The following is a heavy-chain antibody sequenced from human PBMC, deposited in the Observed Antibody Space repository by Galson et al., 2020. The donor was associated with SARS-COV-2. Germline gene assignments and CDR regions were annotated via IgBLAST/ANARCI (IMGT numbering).Heavy chain of an antibody. CDR3: ARWDHDGDKPYRFDS. CDR1: GGSISVSFYY. J-gene: IGHJ4*02. Sequence: SETLSLTCTVSGGSISVSFYYWVWNRQPPGKGPEWIGSIDYRGSSFYSPSLKSRVTISVDTYAEQFSLRLTSVTAADTAVYYCARWDHDGDKPYRFDSWGQGTLVAVAS. D-gene: IGHD4-17*01. V-gene: IGHV4-39*07. CDR2: IDYRGSS.